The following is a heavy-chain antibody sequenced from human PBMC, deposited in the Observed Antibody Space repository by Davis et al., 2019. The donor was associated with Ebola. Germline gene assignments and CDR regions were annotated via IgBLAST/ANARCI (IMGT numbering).Heavy chain of an antibody. J-gene: IGHJ4*02. CDR3: ARHSPGHPDY. Sequence: GESLKISCQASGYSFSDFWIGWVRQTPEKGLEWMGIIYPGDSTTKSNPSFEGQVTLSADKSVNTAYLQWSSLEASDTAMYFCARHSPGHPDYWGQGTLVIVSS. CDR2: IYPGDSTT. CDR1: GYSFSDFW. V-gene: IGHV5-51*01.